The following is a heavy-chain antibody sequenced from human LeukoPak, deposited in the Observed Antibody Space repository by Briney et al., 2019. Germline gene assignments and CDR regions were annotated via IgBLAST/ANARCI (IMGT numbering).Heavy chain of an antibody. D-gene: IGHD2-2*01. J-gene: IGHJ4*02. CDR1: GGTFSSYA. Sequence: AASVKVSCKASGGTFSSYAISWVRQAPGQGLEWMGGIIPIFGTANYAQKFQGRVTITADESTSTAYMELSSLRSEDTAVYYCARVGDCSSTSCYSGDFDYWGQGTLVTVSS. V-gene: IGHV1-69*13. CDR3: ARVGDCSSTSCYSGDFDY. CDR2: IIPIFGTA.